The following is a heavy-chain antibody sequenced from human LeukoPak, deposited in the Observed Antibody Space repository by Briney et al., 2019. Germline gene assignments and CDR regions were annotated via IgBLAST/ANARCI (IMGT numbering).Heavy chain of an antibody. Sequence: PSETRSLTCTVSGGSISSGSYYWSWIRQPAGKGLEWIGRIYTSGSTNYNPSLKSRVTISVDTSKNQFSLKLSSVTAADTAVYYCAREATIFGVVIMDAFDIWGQGTMVTVSS. V-gene: IGHV4-61*02. CDR3: AREATIFGVVIMDAFDI. J-gene: IGHJ3*02. CDR2: IYTSGST. D-gene: IGHD3-3*01. CDR1: GGSISSGSYY.